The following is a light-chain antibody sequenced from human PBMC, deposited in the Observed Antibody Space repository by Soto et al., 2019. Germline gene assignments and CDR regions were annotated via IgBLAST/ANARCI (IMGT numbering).Light chain of an antibody. V-gene: IGKV3-20*01. CDR3: QQYGSSPVT. CDR2: GAS. CDR1: QSVSSSY. J-gene: IGKJ1*01. Sequence: EIVLTQSPGTLSLSPGERATLSCRASQSVSSSYLAWYQRKPGQAPRLIIYGASSRATGIPDRFSGSGSGTDFTLSISRLEPEDFAVYYCQQYGSSPVTFGQGTKVDIK.